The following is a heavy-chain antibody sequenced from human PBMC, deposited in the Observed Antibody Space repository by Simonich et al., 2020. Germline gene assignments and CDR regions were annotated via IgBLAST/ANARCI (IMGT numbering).Heavy chain of an antibody. V-gene: IGHV1-8*03. CDR2: MNPNSGNP. Sequence: QVQLVQSGAEVTKPGASVKVSCKASGYTFTSYDINWVRQATGQGLEWMGWMNPNSGNPGYAQKFQGRVTITRNTSISTACRERSSLRSEDKAVYYCARGRGGMARGYCDYGGQGTLVTVSS. CDR3: ARGRGGMARGYCDY. J-gene: IGHJ4*02. D-gene: IGHD3-16*01. CDR1: GYTFTSYD.